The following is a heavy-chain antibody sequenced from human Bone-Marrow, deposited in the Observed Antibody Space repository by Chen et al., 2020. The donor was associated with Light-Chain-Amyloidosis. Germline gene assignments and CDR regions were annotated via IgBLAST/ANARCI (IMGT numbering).Heavy chain of an antibody. D-gene: IGHD5-12*01. CDR3: ARRRDGYNFDY. J-gene: IGHJ4*02. CDR1: GYTFPNYW. CDR2: IYPDDSDA. V-gene: IGHV5-51*01. Sequence: EVQLEQSGPEVKKPGESLKISCKGSGYTFPNYWIGWVRQMPGEGLEWMGVIYPDDSDARYSPSFKGQVTISADKSITTAYLQWRSLKASDTAMYYCARRRDGYNFDYWGQGTLVTVSS.